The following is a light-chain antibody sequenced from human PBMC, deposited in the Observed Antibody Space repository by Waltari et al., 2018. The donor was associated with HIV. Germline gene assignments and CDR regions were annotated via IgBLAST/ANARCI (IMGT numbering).Light chain of an antibody. Sequence: DIVMTQSPLSLSATPGEPASSSCSSSQRLLKSNGYNHLDCYLQKPGQSPQLLIYLGSNRASGVPDRFSGSGSGTDFTLKISRVEAEDVGVYYCMQALQTPITFGQGTRLEIK. CDR2: LGS. V-gene: IGKV2-28*01. J-gene: IGKJ5*01. CDR1: QRLLKSNGYNH. CDR3: MQALQTPIT.